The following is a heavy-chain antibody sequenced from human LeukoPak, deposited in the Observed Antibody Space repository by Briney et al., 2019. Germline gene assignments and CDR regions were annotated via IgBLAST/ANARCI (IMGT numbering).Heavy chain of an antibody. Sequence: SETLSLTCAVYGGSFSGYYWSWIRQPPGKGLEWIGEINHSGSTYYNPSLKSRVTISVDTSKNQFSLKLSSVTAADTAVYYCARDRHSSGWYDVGAFDIWGQGTMVTVSS. CDR2: INHSGST. D-gene: IGHD6-19*01. J-gene: IGHJ3*02. CDR1: GGSFSGYY. CDR3: ARDRHSSGWYDVGAFDI. V-gene: IGHV4-34*09.